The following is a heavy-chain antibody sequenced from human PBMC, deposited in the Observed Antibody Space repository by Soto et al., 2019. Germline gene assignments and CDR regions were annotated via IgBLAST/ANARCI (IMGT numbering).Heavy chain of an antibody. V-gene: IGHV3-23*01. Sequence: GGSLRLSCTASGFTFRSYIMNWVRQAPGKGLEWISTITADGGGTFYADSVKGRFTITRDNSKDTLYLQMDNLRAEDTALYYCTRDRGGSGWPELDCWGQG. CDR1: GFTFRSYI. D-gene: IGHD6-19*01. CDR2: ITADGGGT. J-gene: IGHJ4*02. CDR3: TRDRGGSGWPELDC.